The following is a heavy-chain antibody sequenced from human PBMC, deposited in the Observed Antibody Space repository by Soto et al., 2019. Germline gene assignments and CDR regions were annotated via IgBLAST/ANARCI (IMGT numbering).Heavy chain of an antibody. Sequence: EVQLVESGGGLVQPGRSLRLSCAASGFNFDDYAMYWVRQVPGKGLEWVSGISWNSGSVGYADSVKGRFTISRDNTKKSLFLQMNSLRSEDTAVYYCAKDVSVLQFFDWLGDAFDIWGQGTMVTVSS. CDR2: ISWNSGSV. V-gene: IGHV3-9*01. D-gene: IGHD3-9*01. CDR1: GFNFDDYA. J-gene: IGHJ3*02. CDR3: AKDVSVLQFFDWLGDAFDI.